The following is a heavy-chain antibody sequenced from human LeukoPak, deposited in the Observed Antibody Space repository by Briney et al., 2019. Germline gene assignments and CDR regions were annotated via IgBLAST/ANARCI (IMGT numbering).Heavy chain of an antibody. CDR1: GGSLNGYY. D-gene: IGHD3-3*01. Sequence: PSETLSLTCSVYGGSLNGYYWSWIRQHPGKGLEWMGEINHSGTTNYNPSLKSRVTMSLDTSKNQFSLRLNSVSAAGMAVYYCARVPLRFLEPFDYWGQGILVTVSS. CDR3: ARVPLRFLEPFDY. J-gene: IGHJ4*02. CDR2: INHSGTT. V-gene: IGHV4-34*01.